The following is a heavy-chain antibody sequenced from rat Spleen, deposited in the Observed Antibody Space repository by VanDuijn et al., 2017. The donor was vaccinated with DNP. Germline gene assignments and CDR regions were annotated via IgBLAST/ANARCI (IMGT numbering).Heavy chain of an antibody. V-gene: IGHV5S10*01. J-gene: IGHJ4*01. D-gene: IGHD1-2*01. CDR2: IVYDGSGT. CDR1: GFTFSDYS. CDR3: ATHGSSSTISTGAMDV. Sequence: EVQLVESGGGLVQPGRSLKLSCAASGFTFSDYSMAWVRQAPKKGLEWVATIVYDGSGTYYGDSVTGRFTISRDNAKRTLYLQMDSLRSEDTATYYCATHGSSSTISTGAMDVWGQGTSVTVSS.